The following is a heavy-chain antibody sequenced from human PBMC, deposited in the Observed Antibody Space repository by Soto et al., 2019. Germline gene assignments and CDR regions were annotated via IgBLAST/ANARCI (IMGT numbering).Heavy chain of an antibody. V-gene: IGHV2-5*01. J-gene: IGHJ6*02. CDR1: GFSLSTSGVG. Sequence: QITLKESGPTLVKPPQTLTLTCTFSGFSLSTSGVGVGWIRQPPGKALEWLALIYWYDDKRYSPSLNSRLTSTKHTSKNQVVLTMTNMDPVDTATYYCAPVWYSMNGMDVWGQGTTVTVSS. D-gene: IGHD2-8*01. CDR2: IYWYDDK. CDR3: APVWYSMNGMDV.